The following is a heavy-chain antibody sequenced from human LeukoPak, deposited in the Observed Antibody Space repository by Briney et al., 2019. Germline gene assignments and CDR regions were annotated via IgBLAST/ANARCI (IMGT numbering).Heavy chain of an antibody. CDR1: GYTFTSYY. J-gene: IGHJ5*02. CDR3: ARATAAGTSWFDP. CDR2: INPSGGST. D-gene: IGHD6-13*01. Sequence: GASVKVSCKASGYTFTSYYMHWVRRAPGQGLEWMGIINPSGGSTSYAQKFQGRVTMTRDTSTSTVYMELSSLRSEDTAVYYCARATAAGTSWFDPWGQGTLVTVSS. V-gene: IGHV1-46*01.